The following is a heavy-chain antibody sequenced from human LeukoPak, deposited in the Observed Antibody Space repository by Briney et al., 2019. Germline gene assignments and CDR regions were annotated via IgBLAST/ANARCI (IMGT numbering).Heavy chain of an antibody. CDR3: ARDRAVSTSRYGMDV. CDR1: GGSISSYY. Sequence: PSETLSLTCSVSGGSISSYYWSWIRQPAGKALEWIGRIYSSGSTNYNPSLKSRVTMSVDTSKNQFPLKLTSVTAADTAVYYCARDRAVSTSRYGMDVWGQGTTVTVSS. J-gene: IGHJ6*02. V-gene: IGHV4-4*07. CDR2: IYSSGST. D-gene: IGHD4-11*01.